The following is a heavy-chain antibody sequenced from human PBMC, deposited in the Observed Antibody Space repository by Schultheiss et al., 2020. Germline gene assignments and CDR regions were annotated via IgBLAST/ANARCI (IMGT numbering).Heavy chain of an antibody. J-gene: IGHJ6*02. V-gene: IGHV3-74*01. CDR2: INIDGSRT. CDR1: GYTFADYA. Sequence: GGSLRLSCAASGYTFADYAMHWVRQAPGKGLEWVSGINIDGSRTTYADSVKGRFTMSRDNSKNTLYLQMNSLRAEDTAVYYCARWGGLRWQPGSYYYYGMDVWGQGTTVTVSS. CDR3: ARWGGLRWQPGSYYYYGMDV. D-gene: IGHD4-23*01.